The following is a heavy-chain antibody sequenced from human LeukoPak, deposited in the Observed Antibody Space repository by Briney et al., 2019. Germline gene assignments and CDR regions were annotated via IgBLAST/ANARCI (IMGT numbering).Heavy chain of an antibody. CDR2: IKQDGSEK. CDR3: ARDGYCSSTSCSWGYYMDV. CDR1: GFTFSSYW. D-gene: IGHD2-2*03. J-gene: IGHJ6*03. V-gene: IGHV3-7*01. Sequence: GGSLRLSCAASGFTFSSYWMSWVRQAPGKGLEWVANIKQDGSEKYYVDSVKGRFTISGDNAKNSLYLQMNSLRAEDTAVYYCARDGYCSSTSCSWGYYMDVWGKGTTVTVSS.